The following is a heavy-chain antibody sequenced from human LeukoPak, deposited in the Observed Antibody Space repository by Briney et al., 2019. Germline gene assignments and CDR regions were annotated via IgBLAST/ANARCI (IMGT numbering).Heavy chain of an antibody. Sequence: PGGSLRLSCAASGFTFSNYAMSWLRQAPGKGLEWVSTIGNSGGSTYYADSVKGRFTISRDNAKNSLYLQMNSLRAEDTAVYYCARVKVEMAAIYQENDAFDIWGQGTMVTVSS. J-gene: IGHJ3*02. CDR1: GFTFSNYA. CDR2: IGNSGGST. V-gene: IGHV3-21*01. D-gene: IGHD5-24*01. CDR3: ARVKVEMAAIYQENDAFDI.